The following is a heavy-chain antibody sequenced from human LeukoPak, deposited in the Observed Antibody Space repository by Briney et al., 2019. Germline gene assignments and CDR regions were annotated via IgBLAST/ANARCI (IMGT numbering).Heavy chain of an antibody. J-gene: IGHJ4*02. CDR2: FDPEDGET. V-gene: IGHV1-24*01. CDR3: ARRHCGGDCYSHFDY. Sequence: ASVKVSCKVSGYTLTELSMHWVRQAPGKGLEWMGGFDPEDGETIYAQKFQGRVTMTEDTSTDTAYMELSSLRSEDTAVYYCARRHCGGDCYSHFDYWGQGTLVTVSS. D-gene: IGHD2-21*02. CDR1: GYTLTELS.